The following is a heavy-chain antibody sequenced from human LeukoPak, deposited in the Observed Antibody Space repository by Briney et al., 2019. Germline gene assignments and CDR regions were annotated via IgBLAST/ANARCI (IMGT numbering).Heavy chain of an antibody. J-gene: IGHJ4*02. CDR3: ARGYYDFWSGSGGFDY. Sequence: GGSLRLSCAVSGFTFSNYNMNWVRQAPGKGLEWISYISSSSSTIYYADSVKGRFTISRDNAKNSLYLQMNSLRAEDTAVYYCARGYYDFWSGSGGFDYWGQGTLVTVSS. CDR1: GFTFSNYN. V-gene: IGHV3-48*01. D-gene: IGHD3-3*01. CDR2: ISSSSSTI.